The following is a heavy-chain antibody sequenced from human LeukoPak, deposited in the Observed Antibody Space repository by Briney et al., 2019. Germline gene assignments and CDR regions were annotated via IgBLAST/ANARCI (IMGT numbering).Heavy chain of an antibody. CDR2: ISSGSSTI. CDR1: GFTFSSYS. CDR3: ARDKGLWHWNPTWVFDY. V-gene: IGHV3-48*01. D-gene: IGHD1-1*01. Sequence: PGGSLRLSCAASGFTFSSYSMSWVRQAPGEGLEWVSYISSGSSTIYYADCVKGRFTISRDNAKHSLYLQTNSLRAEDTALYHCARDKGLWHWNPTWVFDYWGQGTLVTVSS. J-gene: IGHJ4*02.